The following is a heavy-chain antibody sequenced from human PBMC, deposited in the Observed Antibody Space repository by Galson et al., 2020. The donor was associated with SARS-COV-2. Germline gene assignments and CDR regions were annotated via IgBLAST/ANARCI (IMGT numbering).Heavy chain of an antibody. CDR3: AGDLTERGMYGMAV. J-gene: IGHJ6*02. V-gene: IGHV1-2*02. CDR2: IDPHTGDT. Sequence: ASVTVSCKTSGYTFGNYYIHWMRQAPGQGLEWMGWIDPHTGDTHDAQKSQGRLTLTRDTAINTAYMQLSRLRSDDTAVYFCAGDLTERGMYGMAVWGQGTTVIVSS. D-gene: IGHD3-9*01. CDR1: GYTFGNYY.